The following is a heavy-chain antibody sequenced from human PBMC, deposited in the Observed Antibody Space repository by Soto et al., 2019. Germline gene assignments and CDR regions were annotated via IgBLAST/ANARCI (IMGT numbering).Heavy chain of an antibody. CDR2: INPNSGGT. CDR3: ARSLTEGYCTITGCYTRPLYGMDV. Sequence: ASVKVSFKASGYTFSGYYIHWLRQAPGQGLEWMGWINPNSGGTNYAQKFQGRVTVTRDTPTSTAYMELSRLTSDDTAVYYCARSLTEGYCTITGCYTRPLYGMDVWGQGTTVTVSS. CDR1: GYTFSGYY. D-gene: IGHD2-2*02. V-gene: IGHV1-2*02. J-gene: IGHJ6*02.